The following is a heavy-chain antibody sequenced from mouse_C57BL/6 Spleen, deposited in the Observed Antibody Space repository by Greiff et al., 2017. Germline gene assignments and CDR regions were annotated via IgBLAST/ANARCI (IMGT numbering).Heavy chain of an antibody. D-gene: IGHD1-1*01. J-gene: IGHJ4*01. Sequence: VQLQQSGAELARPGASVKLSCKASGYTFTSYGISWVKQRTGQGLEWIGEIYPRSGNTYYNEKFKGKATLTADKSSSTAYMELRSLTSEDSAVYFGARRALLITTVVADMDYWGQGTSVTVSS. CDR2: IYPRSGNT. V-gene: IGHV1-81*01. CDR3: ARRALLITTVVADMDY. CDR1: GYTFTSYG.